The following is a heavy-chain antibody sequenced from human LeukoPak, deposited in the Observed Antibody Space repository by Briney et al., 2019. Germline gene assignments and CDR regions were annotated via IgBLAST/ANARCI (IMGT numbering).Heavy chain of an antibody. J-gene: IGHJ6*03. CDR3: AKARGSGNNYYMDV. CDR1: GFTFDDYA. V-gene: IGHV3-43D*03. D-gene: IGHD3-10*01. CDR2: ISWDGGST. Sequence: TGGSLRLSCAASGFTFDDYAMHWVRQAPGKGLEWVSLISWDGGSTYYADSVKGRFTISRDNSKNSLYLQMNSLRAEDTALYYCAKARGSGNNYYMDVWGKGTTVTVSS.